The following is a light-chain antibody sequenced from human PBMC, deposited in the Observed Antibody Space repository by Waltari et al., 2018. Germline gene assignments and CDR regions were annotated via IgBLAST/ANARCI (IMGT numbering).Light chain of an antibody. CDR1: SSDVGGYNY. V-gene: IGLV2-14*01. Sequence: QSALTQPASVSGSPGQSITISCTGTSSDVGGYNYVSWYQQHPGKAPQLMIYEVSNRPAGVSNRFASSKSGNTASLTISGLQAEDEADYYCSSYTSSSPYVFGTGTKVTVL. J-gene: IGLJ1*01. CDR2: EVS. CDR3: SSYTSSSPYV.